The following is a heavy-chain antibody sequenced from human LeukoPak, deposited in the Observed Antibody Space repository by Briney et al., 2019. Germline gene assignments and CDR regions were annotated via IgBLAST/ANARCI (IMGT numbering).Heavy chain of an antibody. D-gene: IGHD3-16*02. Sequence: GGSLRLSCAASGFTFDDYGLSWVRQAPGKGLEWVSGINWNGGSTGYADSVKGRFTISRDNAKNSLYLQMNSLRAEDTALYYCARIMLIRDYAWGSYPGSDYWGQGALVTVSS. J-gene: IGHJ4*02. CDR3: ARIMLIRDYAWGSYPGSDY. CDR1: GFTFDDYG. V-gene: IGHV3-20*04. CDR2: INWNGGST.